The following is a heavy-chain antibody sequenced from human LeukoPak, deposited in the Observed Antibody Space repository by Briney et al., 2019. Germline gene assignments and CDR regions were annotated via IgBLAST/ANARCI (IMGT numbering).Heavy chain of an antibody. D-gene: IGHD2-15*01. Sequence: GRSLRLSCAASGFTFDDYAMHWVRQAPGKGLEWVSGISWNSGSIGYADSVKGRFTISRDNAKNSLYLQMNSLRAEDTALYYCAKGYCSGGSCYDDYYYGMDVWGQGTTVTVSS. J-gene: IGHJ6*02. CDR3: AKGYCSGGSCYDDYYYGMDV. CDR1: GFTFDDYA. V-gene: IGHV3-9*01. CDR2: ISWNSGSI.